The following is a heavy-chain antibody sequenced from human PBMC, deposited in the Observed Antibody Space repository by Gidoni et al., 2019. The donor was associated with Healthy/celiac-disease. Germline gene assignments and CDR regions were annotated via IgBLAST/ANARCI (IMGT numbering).Heavy chain of an antibody. D-gene: IGHD5-18*01. CDR2: INPNSGGT. CDR1: GYTFPGYY. CDR3: ARLQVWAEGMDV. J-gene: IGHJ6*02. V-gene: IGHV1-2*02. Sequence: QVQLVQSGAEVKKPGASVKVSCKASGYTFPGYYMHWVRQAPGQVLEWMGWINPNSGGTNYAKKFQGRVTMTRDTTISTAYMELSRLRSDDTAVYYCARLQVWAEGMDVWGQGTTVTVSS.